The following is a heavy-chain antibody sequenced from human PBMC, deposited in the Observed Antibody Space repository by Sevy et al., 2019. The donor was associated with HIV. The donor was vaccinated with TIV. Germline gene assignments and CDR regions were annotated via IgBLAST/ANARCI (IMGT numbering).Heavy chain of an antibody. D-gene: IGHD3-16*02. CDR1: GFTFSSYA. V-gene: IGHV3-23*01. CDR3: AKDRYDYVWGSYRPIFDY. CDR2: ISGSGGST. Sequence: GGSLRLSCAASGFTFSSYAMSWVRQAPGKGLEWVSAISGSGGSTYYADSVKGRFTISRDNSKNTLYLQMNSLRAEDTAVYNCAKDRYDYVWGSYRPIFDYWGQGTLVTVSS. J-gene: IGHJ4*02.